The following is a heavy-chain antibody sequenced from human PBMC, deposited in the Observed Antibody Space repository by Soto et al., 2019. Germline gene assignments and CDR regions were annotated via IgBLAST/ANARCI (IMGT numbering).Heavy chain of an antibody. CDR1: GFTFSSYA. CDR2: ISGGGDRT. CDR3: AKDASVVQAATFHY. D-gene: IGHD2-2*01. Sequence: EVQLLESGGGLVQPGGSLRLSCAASGFTFSSYAMSWVRQAPGKGLEWVSGISGGGDRTYYADSVRGRFTIARDNSKNTMYLQMSSLRVEDTAVYYCAKDASVVQAATFHYWGQGTVVTVSS. V-gene: IGHV3-23*01. J-gene: IGHJ4*02.